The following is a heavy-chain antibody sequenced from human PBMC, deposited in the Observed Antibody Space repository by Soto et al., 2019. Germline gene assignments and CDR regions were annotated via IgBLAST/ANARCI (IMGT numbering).Heavy chain of an antibody. CDR3: ARDWGGSIWYNYGMDV. J-gene: IGHJ6*02. D-gene: IGHD6-13*01. Sequence: EVQLVESGGGLVQPGGSLRLSCAASGFTFSSYWMSWVRQAPGKGLEWVANIKQDGSEKYYVDSVKGRFTISRDNAKNSLYLQMNSLRAEDTAVYYCARDWGGSIWYNYGMDVWGQGTTVTVSS. CDR2: IKQDGSEK. V-gene: IGHV3-7*03. CDR1: GFTFSSYW.